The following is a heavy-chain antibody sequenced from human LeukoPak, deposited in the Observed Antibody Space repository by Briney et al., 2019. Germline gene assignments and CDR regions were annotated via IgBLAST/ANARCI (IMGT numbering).Heavy chain of an antibody. CDR2: ISSSSSYI. CDR3: AHGAMYQLDY. CDR1: GFTFSSYS. Sequence: GGSLRLSCAASGFTFSSYSMNWVRQAPGKGLEWVSSISSSSSYIYYADSVKSRFTISGDNSRNTLFLQMNSLRAEDTAVYYCAHGAMYQLDYWGQGTLVTVSS. D-gene: IGHD2-2*01. V-gene: IGHV3-21*04. J-gene: IGHJ4*02.